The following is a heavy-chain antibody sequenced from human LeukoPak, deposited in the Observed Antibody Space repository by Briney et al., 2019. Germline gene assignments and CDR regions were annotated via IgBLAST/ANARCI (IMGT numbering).Heavy chain of an antibody. J-gene: IGHJ4*02. Sequence: GGSLRLSCAASGFTFSSYAMSWVRQAPGKGLEWVSAISGSGGSTYYADSVQGRFTISRDNSKNTLYLQMNSLRAEDTAVYYCAKGGVMITFGGVIPFDYWGQGTLVTVSS. V-gene: IGHV3-23*01. CDR1: GFTFSSYA. D-gene: IGHD3-16*02. CDR2: ISGSGGST. CDR3: AKGGVMITFGGVIPFDY.